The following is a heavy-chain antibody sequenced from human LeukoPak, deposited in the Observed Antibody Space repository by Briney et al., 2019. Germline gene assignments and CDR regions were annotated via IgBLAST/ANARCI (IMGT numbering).Heavy chain of an antibody. CDR2: INHSGST. J-gene: IGHJ5*02. Sequence: MSSETLSLTCAVYGGSFSGYYWSWIRQPPGKGLEWIGEINHSGSTNYNPSLKSRVTISVDTSKNQFSLKLSSVTAADTAVYYCARGLRHIVVVTAIRWFDPWGQGTLVTVSS. CDR3: ARGLRHIVVVTAIRWFDP. CDR1: GGSFSGYY. V-gene: IGHV4-34*01. D-gene: IGHD2-21*02.